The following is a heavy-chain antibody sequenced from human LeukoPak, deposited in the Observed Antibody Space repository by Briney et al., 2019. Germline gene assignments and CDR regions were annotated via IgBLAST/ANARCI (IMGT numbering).Heavy chain of an antibody. Sequence: TGGSLRLSCAASGFIFSSAWMTWVRQTPGQGLEWIARIKSKTDGETTDYAAPVKGRFTISRDSSNNTLYLQMNSLKTEDTAVYYWTTDRLPIGYWGQGTLVTVSS. CDR3: TTDRLPIGY. V-gene: IGHV3-15*01. CDR2: IKSKTDGETT. J-gene: IGHJ4*02. CDR1: GFIFSSAW. D-gene: IGHD2-15*01.